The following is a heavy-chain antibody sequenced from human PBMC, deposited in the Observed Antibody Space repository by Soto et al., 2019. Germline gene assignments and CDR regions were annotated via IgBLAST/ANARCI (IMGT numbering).Heavy chain of an antibody. D-gene: IGHD5-12*01. CDR1: GFTFSNAW. CDR3: IGTYSGSSMRFDY. Sequence: EVQLVESGGGLVKPGGSLRLSCAASGFTFSNAWMTWVRQAPGKGLEWVGRVKSKTDGGTIDYAAPVKDRFTISRDDSKNTLYLDMNSLKAEDTAVYYCIGTYSGSSMRFDYWGQGTLVTVSS. CDR2: VKSKTDGGTI. V-gene: IGHV3-15*01. J-gene: IGHJ4*02.